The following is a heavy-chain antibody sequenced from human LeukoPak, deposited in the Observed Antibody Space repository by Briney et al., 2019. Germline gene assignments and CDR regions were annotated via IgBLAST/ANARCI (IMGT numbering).Heavy chain of an antibody. D-gene: IGHD6-19*01. CDR2: INPNSGGT. CDR1: GYTSIGYN. V-gene: IGHV1-2*02. Sequence: ATEKVSCKASGYTSIGYNMHWARQAPGQGLEWMGWINPNSGGTKYAEKFQGGVTMTRDTSISTGYMELSRLRSDDTAVYYCARDFSGWQNSLAPWGQGTLVTVSS. J-gene: IGHJ5*02. CDR3: ARDFSGWQNSLAP.